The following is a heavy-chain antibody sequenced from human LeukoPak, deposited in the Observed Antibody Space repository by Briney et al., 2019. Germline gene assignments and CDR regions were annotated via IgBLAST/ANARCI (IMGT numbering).Heavy chain of an antibody. V-gene: IGHV3-23*01. CDR3: AKGSWGDD. D-gene: IGHD7-27*01. CDR1: GFTFKNED. J-gene: IGHJ4*02. Sequence: GGSLRLSCAGSGFTFKNEDMTWVPQAPGKGLEWVSSIHPTNGKTNYADSVKGRFTISRDNSKNTLYLQMNSLRADDTAVYYCAKGSWGDDWGQGTLVTISS. CDR2: IHPTNGKT.